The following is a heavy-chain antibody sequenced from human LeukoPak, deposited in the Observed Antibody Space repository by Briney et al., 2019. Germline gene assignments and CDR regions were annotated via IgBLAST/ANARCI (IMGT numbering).Heavy chain of an antibody. Sequence: ASVKVSCKASGGTFSSYAISWVRKAPGQGLEWMGGIIPIFGTANYAQKFQGRVTITADESTSTAYMELSSLRSEDTAVYYCARWLRLVRGGYNWFDPWGQGTLVTVSS. D-gene: IGHD5-12*01. J-gene: IGHJ5*02. CDR2: IIPIFGTA. CDR1: GGTFSSYA. CDR3: ARWLRLVRGGYNWFDP. V-gene: IGHV1-69*01.